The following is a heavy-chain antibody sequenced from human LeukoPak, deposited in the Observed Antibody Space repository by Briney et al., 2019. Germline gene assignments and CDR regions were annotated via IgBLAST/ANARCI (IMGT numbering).Heavy chain of an antibody. CDR3: TRAITYFYGSVTYDWFDS. CDR2: IESDGST. J-gene: IGHJ5*01. CDR1: GFTFSSYW. D-gene: IGHD3-10*01. Sequence: PGGSLRLSCEASGFTFSSYWMHWVRQTPGKGLMWVARIESDGSTLYADSVQGRFTISRDNAKKMVYLQMNSVRHDDTAIYYCTRAITYFYGSVTYDWFDSWGQGTRVTVSS. V-gene: IGHV3-74*01.